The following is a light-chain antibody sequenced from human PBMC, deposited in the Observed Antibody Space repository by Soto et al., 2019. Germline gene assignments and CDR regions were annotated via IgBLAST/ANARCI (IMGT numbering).Light chain of an antibody. CDR3: QQDGSSPRT. Sequence: DILLTQSPASLSSSLGDRVTITCRASQSVSNNLTWYQQKPGRAPRLLIYAASSRQTGIPARFSGSGSGTNFTLTISSLEPEDFAVYYCQQDGSSPRTFGGGTKVDIK. CDR1: QSVSNN. CDR2: AAS. J-gene: IGKJ4*01. V-gene: IGKV3-20*01.